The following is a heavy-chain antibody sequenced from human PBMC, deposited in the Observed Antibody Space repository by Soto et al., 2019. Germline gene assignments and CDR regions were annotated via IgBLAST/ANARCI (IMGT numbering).Heavy chain of an antibody. J-gene: IGHJ4*02. Sequence: EVQVVESGGGLVQPGGSLRLSCEVSGFTLSAYWMTWVRQAPGKGLQWVANINHDGSEIHYVDSVKGRFTISRDNAKNSLSLQMNSLKVEDTAVYYCARDRYYDRHWGRGTRVTVSS. D-gene: IGHD3-22*01. V-gene: IGHV3-7*04. CDR2: INHDGSEI. CDR3: ARDRYYDRH. CDR1: GFTLSAYW.